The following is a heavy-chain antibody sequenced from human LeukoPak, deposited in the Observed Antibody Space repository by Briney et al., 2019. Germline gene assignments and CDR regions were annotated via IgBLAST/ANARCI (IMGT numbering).Heavy chain of an antibody. J-gene: IGHJ4*02. CDR2: ISGSGGST. V-gene: IGHV3-23*01. D-gene: IGHD3-16*01. Sequence: GGSLRLSCAASGFTFSSYAMSWVRQAPGKGLEWVSAISGSGGSTYYADSVKGQFTISRDNSKNTLYLQMNSLRAEDTAVYYCARGRFGLGDFDYWGQGTLVTVSS. CDR3: ARGRFGLGDFDY. CDR1: GFTFSSYA.